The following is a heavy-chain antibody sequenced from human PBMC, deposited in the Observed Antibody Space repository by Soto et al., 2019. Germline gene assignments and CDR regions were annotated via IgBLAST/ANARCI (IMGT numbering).Heavy chain of an antibody. V-gene: IGHV4-39*01. CDR1: GGSISSSSYY. Sequence: SETLSLTCTVSGGSISSSSYYWGWIRQPPGKGLEWIGSIYYSGSTYYNPSLKSRVTISVDTSKNQFSLKLSSVTAADTAVYYCARQREYDTLTGYSNWFDPWGQGTLVTVAS. CDR2: IYYSGST. D-gene: IGHD3-9*01. J-gene: IGHJ5*02. CDR3: ARQREYDTLTGYSNWFDP.